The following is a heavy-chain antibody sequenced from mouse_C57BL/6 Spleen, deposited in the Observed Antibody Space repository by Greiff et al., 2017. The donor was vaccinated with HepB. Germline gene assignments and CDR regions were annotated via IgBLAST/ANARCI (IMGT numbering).Heavy chain of an antibody. J-gene: IGHJ3*01. CDR3: ARGNYGSSSAWFAY. CDR2: ISDGGSYT. D-gene: IGHD1-1*01. Sequence: EVKLMESGGGLVKPGGSLKLSCAASGFTFSSYAMSWVRQTPEKRLEWVATISDGGSYTYYPDNVKGRFTISRDNAKNNLYLQMSHLKSEDTAMYYCARGNYGSSSAWFAYWGQGTLVTVSA. CDR1: GFTFSSYA. V-gene: IGHV5-4*03.